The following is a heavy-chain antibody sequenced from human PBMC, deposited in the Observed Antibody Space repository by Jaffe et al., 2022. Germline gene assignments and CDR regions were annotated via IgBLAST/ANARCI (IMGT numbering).Heavy chain of an antibody. V-gene: IGHV4-61*02. D-gene: IGHD6-13*01. CDR3: AREGFGSSWLPARRFGYYYMDV. CDR2: IYTSGST. J-gene: IGHJ6*03. Sequence: QVQLQESGPGLVKPSQTLSLTCTVSGGSISSGSYYWSWIRQPAGKGLEWIGRIYTSGSTNYNPSLKSRVTISVDTSKNQFSLKLSSVTAADTAVYYCAREGFGSSWLPARRFGYYYMDVWGKGTTVTVSS. CDR1: GGSISSGSYY.